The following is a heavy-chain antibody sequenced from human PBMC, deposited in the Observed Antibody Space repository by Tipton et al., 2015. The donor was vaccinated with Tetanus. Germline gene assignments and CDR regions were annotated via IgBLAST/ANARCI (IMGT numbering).Heavy chain of an antibody. D-gene: IGHD3-9*01. Sequence: LRLSCTVSGVSTSSYNWTWIRQPPGRGLEWIGEINHSGSTNYNPSLKSRVTISVDTSKNQFSLKLSSVTAADTAVYYCARAEVNFTTAPPGYYNVYYYYGMDVWGQGTTVTVSS. CDR3: ARAEVNFTTAPPGYYNVYYYYGMDV. CDR1: GVSTSSYN. CDR2: INHSGST. J-gene: IGHJ6*02. V-gene: IGHV4-34*01.